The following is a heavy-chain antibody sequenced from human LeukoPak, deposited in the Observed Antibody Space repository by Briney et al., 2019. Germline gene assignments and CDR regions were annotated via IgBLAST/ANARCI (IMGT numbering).Heavy chain of an antibody. CDR2: IGSAGEP. Sequence: PGGSLRLSCAASRFTLSSYDMHCGRHATGKGLEWVSAIGSAGEPYYPGSVKGRFTISRENAKTSLYLQMNSLRAGDTAVYYCARVRWNAFDICGQGTMVTVSS. CDR1: RFTLSSYD. J-gene: IGHJ3*02. V-gene: IGHV3-13*05. CDR3: ARVRWNAFDI. D-gene: IGHD4-23*01.